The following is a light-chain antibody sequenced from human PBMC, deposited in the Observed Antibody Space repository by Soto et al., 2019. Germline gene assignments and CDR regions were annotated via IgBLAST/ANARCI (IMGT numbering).Light chain of an antibody. CDR1: QGVSSN. CDR2: GAS. V-gene: IGKV3-15*01. J-gene: IGKJ1*01. Sequence: EIVLTQSPATLSSFPGDRVTLSCRASQGVSSNLAWYQQKPGQAPRLLIYGASTRATGIPARFSGSGSGTEFTLTISSLQSEDFAVYYCQQYNNWPRTFGQGTKVDIK. CDR3: QQYNNWPRT.